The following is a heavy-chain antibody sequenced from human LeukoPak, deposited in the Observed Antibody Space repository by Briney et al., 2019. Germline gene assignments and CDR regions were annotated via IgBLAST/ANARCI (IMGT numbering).Heavy chain of an antibody. J-gene: IGHJ5*02. CDR2: ISDSGGNT. D-gene: IGHD2-15*01. CDR3: AKDVRGYCSGGRCYGWFDP. CDR1: GFTFSNYA. V-gene: IGHV3-23*01. Sequence: GGSLRLSCAASGFTFSNYAMCWVRQAPGKGLEWVSAISDSGGNTYYADSVKGRFTISRDNSKNTLYLQMSSLRAEDTAVYYCAKDVRGYCSGGRCYGWFDPWGQGTLVTVSS.